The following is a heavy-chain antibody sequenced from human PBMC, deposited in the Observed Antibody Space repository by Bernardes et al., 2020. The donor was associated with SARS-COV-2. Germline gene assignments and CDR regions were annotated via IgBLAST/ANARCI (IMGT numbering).Heavy chain of an antibody. CDR2: IKQDGSEK. CDR3: ARTDLRENDY. D-gene: IGHD4-17*01. Sequence: GGSLRLSCAACGFIFGSYCMTWVRQAPGKGLEWVANIKQDGSEKYYVESVKGRFTISRDNAKNSVYLQMNSLTAEDTAVYYCARTDLRENDYWGQGTLVTVSS. V-gene: IGHV3-7*05. CDR1: GFIFGSYC. J-gene: IGHJ4*02.